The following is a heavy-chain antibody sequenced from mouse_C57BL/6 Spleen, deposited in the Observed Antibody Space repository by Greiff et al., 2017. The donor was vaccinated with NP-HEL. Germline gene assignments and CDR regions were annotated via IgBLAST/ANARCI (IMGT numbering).Heavy chain of an antibody. CDR2: IDPSDSET. V-gene: IGHV1-52*01. CDR3: ERGTSYGSRSFDY. J-gene: IGHJ2*01. Sequence: QVQLKQPGAELVRPGSSVKLSCKASGYTFTSYWMHWVKQRPIQGLEWIGNIDPSDSETHYNQKFKDKATLTVDKSSSTAYMQLSSLTSEDSAVYYCERGTSYGSRSFDYWGQGTTLTVSS. D-gene: IGHD1-1*01. CDR1: GYTFTSYW.